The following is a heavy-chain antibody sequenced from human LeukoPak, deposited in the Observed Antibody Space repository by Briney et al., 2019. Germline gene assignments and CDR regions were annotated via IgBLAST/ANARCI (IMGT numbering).Heavy chain of an antibody. CDR3: ARGGLISYYYMDV. Sequence: PSETLSLTCTVSGYSISSGYYWGWIRQPPGKGLEWIGSIYHSGRTFYNPSLKSRVTISVDTSKNQFSLKLSSVTAADTAVYYCARGGLISYYYMDVWGKGTTVTVSS. V-gene: IGHV4-38-2*02. CDR1: GYSISSGYY. D-gene: IGHD2-8*01. CDR2: IYHSGRT. J-gene: IGHJ6*03.